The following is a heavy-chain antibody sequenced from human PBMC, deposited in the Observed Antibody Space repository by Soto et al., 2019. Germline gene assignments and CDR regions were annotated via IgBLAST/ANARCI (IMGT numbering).Heavy chain of an antibody. CDR3: ANQGQFRENYFHY. CDR2: ISYDGNNK. CDR1: GFTFSSYG. J-gene: IGHJ4*02. D-gene: IGHD3-10*01. Sequence: QVQLVESGGGVVQPGRSLRLSCAASGFTFSSYGIHWVRQAPGKGLEWVAVISYDGNNKYYADAVKGRFTISRDNSKNTLYLQMNSLIADDTAVYYCANQGQFRENYFHYWGQGTLVTVSS. V-gene: IGHV3-30*18.